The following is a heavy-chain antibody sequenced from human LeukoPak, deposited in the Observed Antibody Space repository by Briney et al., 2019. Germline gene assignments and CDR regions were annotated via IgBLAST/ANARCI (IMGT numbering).Heavy chain of an antibody. J-gene: IGHJ4*02. CDR1: GGSFSGYY. CDR3: ARARFWSFDY. Sequence: LPLTCAVYGGSFSGYYWSWIRQAPGKGLEWVSYISSSGSTIYYADSVKGRFTISRDNAKNSLYLQMNSLRAEDTAVYYCARARFWSFDYWGQGTLVTVSS. V-gene: IGHV3-11*04. CDR2: ISSSGSTI. D-gene: IGHD3-3*01.